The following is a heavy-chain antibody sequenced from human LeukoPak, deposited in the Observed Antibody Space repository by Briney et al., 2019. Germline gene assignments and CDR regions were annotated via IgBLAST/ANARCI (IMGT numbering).Heavy chain of an antibody. D-gene: IGHD3-10*01. V-gene: IGHV1-3*01. CDR1: GYTFTSYA. CDR3: ARVTEWSGELFPGWFDP. CDR2: INAGNGNT. J-gene: IGHJ5*02. Sequence: ASVKVSCKASGYTFTSYAMHWVRQAPGQRLEWMGWINAGNGNTKYSQKFQGRVTITRDTSASTAYMELSSLRSEDTAVYYCARVTEWSGELFPGWFDPWGQGTLVTVSS.